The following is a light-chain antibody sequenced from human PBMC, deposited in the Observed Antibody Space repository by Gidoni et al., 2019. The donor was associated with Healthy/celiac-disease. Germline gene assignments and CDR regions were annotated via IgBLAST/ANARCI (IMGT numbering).Light chain of an antibody. CDR1: QSVSSN. Sequence: IVMPQSPATLSVSPGERATLSCRASQSVSSNLAWYQQKPGQAPRLLIYGASTRSTGIPARFSGSGSGTEFTLTISSLQSEDCAVYYCQQYNNWPPWTFGQGTKVEIK. CDR3: QQYNNWPPWT. CDR2: GAS. J-gene: IGKJ1*01. V-gene: IGKV3-15*01.